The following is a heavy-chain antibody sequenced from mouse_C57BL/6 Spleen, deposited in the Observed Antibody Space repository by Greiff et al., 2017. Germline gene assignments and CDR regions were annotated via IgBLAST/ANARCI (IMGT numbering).Heavy chain of an antibody. CDR2: IDPSDSYT. Sequence: QVQLQQSGAELVKPGASVKLSCKASGYTFTSYWMQWAKQRPGQGLEWIGEIDPSDSYTNYNQKFKGKATLTVDTSSSTAYMQLSSLTSEDSAVYYCARVQLHYYGSSDRYFDVWGTGTTVTVSS. D-gene: IGHD1-1*01. CDR1: GYTFTSYW. CDR3: ARVQLHYYGSSDRYFDV. V-gene: IGHV1-50*01. J-gene: IGHJ1*03.